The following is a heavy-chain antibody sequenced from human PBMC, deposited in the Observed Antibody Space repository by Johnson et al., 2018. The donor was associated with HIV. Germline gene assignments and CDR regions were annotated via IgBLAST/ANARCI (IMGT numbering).Heavy chain of an antibody. V-gene: IGHV3-13*01. CDR1: GFTFSSYA. D-gene: IGHD6-19*01. CDR2: IGTAGDT. J-gene: IGHJ3*02. CDR3: ARGVIAVARDAFYI. Sequence: VQLVESGGGVVQPGRSLRLSCAASGFTFSSYAMHWVRQAPGKGLEWVSAIGTAGDTYYPGSVKGLFPISRENDKNSCYPQMNSLRAGDTAVYYCARGVIAVARDAFYIWGQGTMVTVSS.